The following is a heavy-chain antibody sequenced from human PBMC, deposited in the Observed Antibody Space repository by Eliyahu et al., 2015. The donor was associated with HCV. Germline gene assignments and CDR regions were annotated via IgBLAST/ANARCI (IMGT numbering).Heavy chain of an antibody. Sequence: QVQLVESGGGVVQPGGSLRLLCAASGFTFRTYGMPWVRQAPGKGLEWVAFITYDGSKTYYADSVKGRFTISRDNSKHTLSLQMNSLRTGDTAMYYCETDWTENNPFDIWGQGAMVTVSS. J-gene: IGHJ3*02. CDR1: GFTFRTYG. CDR2: ITYDGSKT. V-gene: IGHV3-30*02. CDR3: ETDWTENNPFDI. D-gene: IGHD3/OR15-3a*01.